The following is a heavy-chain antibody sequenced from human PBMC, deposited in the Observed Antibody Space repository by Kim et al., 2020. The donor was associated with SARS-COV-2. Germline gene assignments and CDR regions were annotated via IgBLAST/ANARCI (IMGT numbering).Heavy chain of an antibody. CDR3: ARSVEGAFDF. CDR2: ITGSSVTI. D-gene: IGHD2-15*01. J-gene: IGHJ3*01. Sequence: GGSLRLSCAASGFTFNPYSMNWVRQAPGKGLEWISHITGSSVTIYYADSVRGRFTISRDNGKNSVFLQMNSLRDEDTAVYYCARSVEGAFDFWGLGTMVTVSS. V-gene: IGHV3-48*02. CDR1: GFTFNPYS.